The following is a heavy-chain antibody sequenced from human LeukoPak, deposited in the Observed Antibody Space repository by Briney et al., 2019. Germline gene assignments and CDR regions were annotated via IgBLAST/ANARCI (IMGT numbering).Heavy chain of an antibody. CDR2: ISGSGGST. J-gene: IGHJ4*02. V-gene: IGHV3-23*01. D-gene: IGHD6-13*01. Sequence: GGSLRLLCAASGFTFSSYAMSWVRQAPGKGLEWVSAISGSGGSTYYADSVKGRFTISRDNSKNTLYLQMNSLRAEDAAVYYCAKGARWAAAGNLFDYWGQGTLVTVSS. CDR3: AKGARWAAAGNLFDY. CDR1: GFTFSSYA.